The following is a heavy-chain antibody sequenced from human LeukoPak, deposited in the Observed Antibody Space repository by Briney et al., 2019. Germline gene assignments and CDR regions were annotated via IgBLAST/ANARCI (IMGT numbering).Heavy chain of an antibody. CDR1: GGAIDNYY. CDR2: IYYSGTT. D-gene: IGHD3-9*01. J-gene: IGHJ3*02. V-gene: IGHV4-59*01. Sequence: SETLSLTCSVSGGAIDNYYWSWIWQPPGKGLEWIGYIYYSGTTHYNPSFKSRVTMSVDTSKNEFSLKVNSVTAAETGMYYCARLPPYDILTGGTFDIWGQGTMVTVAS. CDR3: ARLPPYDILTGGTFDI.